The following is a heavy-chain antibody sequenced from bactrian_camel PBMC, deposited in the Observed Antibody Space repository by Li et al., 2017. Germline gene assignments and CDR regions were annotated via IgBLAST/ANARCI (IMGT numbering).Heavy chain of an antibody. D-gene: IGHD6*01. J-gene: IGHJ4*01. V-gene: IGHV3S1*01. CDR2: MWPGGRST. Sequence: VQLVESGGGLVQAGGSLRLSCVVSEYAYMRHCLGWFRQAPGEERDGVAAMWPGGRSTYYSDSVKGRFTISQDSARNTVYLQMNNLQPEDTATYYCAEGRGSRGEHCYSLNYWGQGTQVTVS. CDR3: AEGRGSRGEHCYSLNY. CDR1: EYAYMRHC.